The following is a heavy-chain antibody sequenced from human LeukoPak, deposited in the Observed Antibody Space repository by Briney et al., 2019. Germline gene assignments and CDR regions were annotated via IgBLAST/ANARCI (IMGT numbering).Heavy chain of an antibody. CDR2: IYHSGST. V-gene: IGHV4-34*01. CDR1: GGSFSGYY. CDR3: ARGRYGAYGYY. Sequence: SETLSLTCAVYGGSFSGYYWTWVRQPPGKGLEWIGEIYHSGSTNYNPSLKSRVTISVDTSKNQFSLKLTSVTAADTAVYYCARGRYGAYGYYWGQGTLVTVSS. D-gene: IGHD4/OR15-4a*01. J-gene: IGHJ4*02.